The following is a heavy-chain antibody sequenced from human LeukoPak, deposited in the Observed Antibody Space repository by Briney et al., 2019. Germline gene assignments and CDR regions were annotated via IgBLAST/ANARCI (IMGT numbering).Heavy chain of an antibody. Sequence: PGGSLRLSCAASGLTFSNYWMTWVRQAPGKGLEWVANIKQDGTERYYVDSVKGRFTGSTDKAKNSLYLQMSNLRAEDTAVYYCAKVTGSGWTIGGDTDYWGQGTLVTVSS. CDR2: IKQDGTER. V-gene: IGHV3-7*01. D-gene: IGHD6-19*01. J-gene: IGHJ4*02. CDR1: GLTFSNYW. CDR3: AKVTGSGWTIGGDTDY.